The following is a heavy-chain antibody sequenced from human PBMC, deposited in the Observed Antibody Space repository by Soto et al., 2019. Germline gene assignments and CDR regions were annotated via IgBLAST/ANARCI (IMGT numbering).Heavy chain of an antibody. V-gene: IGHV3-21*01. D-gene: IGHD4-17*01. Sequence: EVQLVESGGGLVKPGGSLRLSCAASGFTFSSYSMNWVRQAPGKGLEWVSSISSSSSYIYYADSVKGRFTISRDNAKNSLYLQMNSLRAEDTAVYYCARVLPPTVTTGSLRFWGQGTLVTVSS. CDR2: ISSSSSYI. J-gene: IGHJ4*02. CDR1: GFTFSSYS. CDR3: ARVLPPTVTTGSLRF.